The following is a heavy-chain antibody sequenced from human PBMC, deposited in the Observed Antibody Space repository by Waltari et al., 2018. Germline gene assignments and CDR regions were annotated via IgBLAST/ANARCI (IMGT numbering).Heavy chain of an antibody. V-gene: IGHV1-2*06. D-gene: IGHD2-15*01. CDR2: INPNSGGT. Sequence: QVQLVQSGAEVKKPGASVKVSCKASGYTFTGYYMHWVRQAPGQGLEWMGRINPNSGGTNYAQKFQGRVTMTRDTSISTAYMELSRLRSDDTAVYYCASGPHCSGGSCYFGYYYGMDVWGQGTTVTVSS. CDR3: ASGPHCSGGSCYFGYYYGMDV. CDR1: GYTFTGYY. J-gene: IGHJ6*02.